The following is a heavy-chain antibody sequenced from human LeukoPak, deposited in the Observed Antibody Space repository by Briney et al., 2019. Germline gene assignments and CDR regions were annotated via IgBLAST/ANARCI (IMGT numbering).Heavy chain of an antibody. Sequence: PGGSLRLSCVVSGLTFSNYWMSWVRQAPGKGLEWVGRVKSKTDGGTTEYAAPVKGRFTISRDDSKNTLHLEMNSLKTEDTGVYYCATGARGRDWGQGTLVTV. D-gene: IGHD3-10*01. CDR2: VKSKTDGGTT. J-gene: IGHJ4*02. V-gene: IGHV3-15*01. CDR1: GLTFSNYW. CDR3: ATGARGRD.